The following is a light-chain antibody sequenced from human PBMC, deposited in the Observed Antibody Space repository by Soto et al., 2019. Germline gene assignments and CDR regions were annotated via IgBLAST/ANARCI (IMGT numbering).Light chain of an antibody. CDR2: LAS. V-gene: IGKV3-20*01. CDR1: QSVTNNY. Sequence: EIVLTQSPGTLSLSPGERATLSCRASQSVTNNYLAWYQQKTGQTPRLIVYLASSRAPGIPDRFSGSGSGTHFTLTIRRVEPEDFAVYYWQQYGSSPWTFGQGNKVEIK. CDR3: QQYGSSPWT. J-gene: IGKJ1*01.